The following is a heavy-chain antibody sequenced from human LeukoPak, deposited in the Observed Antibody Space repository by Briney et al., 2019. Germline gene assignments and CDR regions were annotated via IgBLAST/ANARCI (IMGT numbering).Heavy chain of an antibody. D-gene: IGHD5-12*01. CDR3: ARVFGYSGYFDY. V-gene: IGHV5-51*01. CDR1: GYSFTSYW. J-gene: IGHJ4*02. CDR2: INPGDPDT. Sequence: GESLKISCKGSGYSFTSYWIGWVRQMPGKGLGWMGIINPGDPDTRYSPSFRGQVTMSADRSINTAYLQWSSLKASDTAMYYCARVFGYSGYFDYWGQGTLVTVSS.